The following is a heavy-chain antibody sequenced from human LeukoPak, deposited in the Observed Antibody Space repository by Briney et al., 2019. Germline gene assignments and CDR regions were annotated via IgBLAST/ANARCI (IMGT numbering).Heavy chain of an antibody. Sequence: SETLSLTCDVSGDSISSGYYYDWIRESPGKGLEWIATIYHSGSTDYNPSLKSRVTISVDTSKNQFSLKLSSVTAADTAVYYCARLRGGGSYGSWFDPWGQGTLVTVSS. CDR3: ARLRGGGSYGSWFDP. CDR2: IYHSGST. D-gene: IGHD1-26*01. V-gene: IGHV4-38-2*01. CDR1: GDSISSGYY. J-gene: IGHJ5*02.